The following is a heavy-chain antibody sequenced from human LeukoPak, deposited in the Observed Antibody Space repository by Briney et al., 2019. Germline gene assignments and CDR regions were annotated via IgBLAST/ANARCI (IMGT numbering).Heavy chain of an antibody. CDR1: GGTFSSYT. CDR3: ARGGDDSSGYHTLSDY. V-gene: IGHV1-69*02. Sequence: SVKVSCKASGGTFSSYTISWVRRAPGQGLEWMGRIIPILGIANYAQKFQGRVTITADKSTSTAYMELSSLRSEDTAVYYCARGGDDSSGYHTLSDYWGQGTLVTVSS. CDR2: IIPILGIA. D-gene: IGHD3-22*01. J-gene: IGHJ4*02.